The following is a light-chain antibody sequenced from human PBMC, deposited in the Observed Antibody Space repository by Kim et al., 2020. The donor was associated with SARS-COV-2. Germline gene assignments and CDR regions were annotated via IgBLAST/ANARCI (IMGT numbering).Light chain of an antibody. V-gene: IGKV1-5*01. CDR3: QQYKDYMT. CDR1: QSIGEW. CDR2: GAS. Sequence: DIQMTHSPSTLSASVGDRVTITCRASQSIGEWLAWYQQKPGKAPNLLIYGASTLHSGVPSRFRGSGSGTEFTLTITSLQPDDVATYFCQQYKDYMTFGQGTPVDIK. J-gene: IGKJ1*01.